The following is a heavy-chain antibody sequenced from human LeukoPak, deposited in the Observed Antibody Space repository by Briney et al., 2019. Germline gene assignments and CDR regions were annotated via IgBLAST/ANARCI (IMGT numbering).Heavy chain of an antibody. CDR3: AREGDYYDSSGYLDY. D-gene: IGHD3-22*01. Sequence: GGSLRLSCAASGFTFSSYGMHWVRQAPGKGLERVAFIRYDGSNKYYADSVKGRFTISRDNSKNTLYLQMNSLRAEDTAVYYCAREGDYYDSSGYLDYWGQGTLVTVSS. CDR1: GFTFSSYG. J-gene: IGHJ4*02. V-gene: IGHV3-30*02. CDR2: IRYDGSNK.